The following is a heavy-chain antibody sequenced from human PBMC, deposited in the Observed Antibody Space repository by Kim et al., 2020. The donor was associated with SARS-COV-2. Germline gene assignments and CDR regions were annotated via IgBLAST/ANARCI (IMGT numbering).Heavy chain of an antibody. D-gene: IGHD2-2*01. CDR2: IIPIFGTA. Sequence: SVKVSCKASGGTFSSYAISWVRQAPGQGLEWMGGIIPIFGTANYAQKFQGRVTITADESTSTAYMELSSLRSEDTAVYYCAREEGYCSSTSCSHYYYGMDVWGQGTTVTVSS. CDR1: GGTFSSYA. V-gene: IGHV1-69*13. J-gene: IGHJ6*02. CDR3: AREEGYCSSTSCSHYYYGMDV.